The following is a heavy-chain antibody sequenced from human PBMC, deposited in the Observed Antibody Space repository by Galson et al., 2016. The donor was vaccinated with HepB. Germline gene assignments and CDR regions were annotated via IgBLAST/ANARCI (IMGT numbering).Heavy chain of an antibody. V-gene: IGHV1-46*01. D-gene: IGHD1-7*01. CDR2: INPSGGNT. Sequence: SVKVSCKASGYTFTSYYMHWVRQAPGQGLEWMGIINPSGGNTGYAQKFQGRVTMTRNTSISTAYMELSSLRSEDTAVYYCTRDLSSGTPGPWGQGTLVTVS. CDR1: GYTFTSYY. CDR3: TRDLSSGTPGP. J-gene: IGHJ5*02.